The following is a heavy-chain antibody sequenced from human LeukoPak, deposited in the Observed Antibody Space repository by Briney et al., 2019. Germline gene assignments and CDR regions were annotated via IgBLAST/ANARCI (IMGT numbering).Heavy chain of an antibody. CDR3: ARGSIAAPWFDP. CDR1: GGTFSSYA. V-gene: IGHV1-69*05. J-gene: IGHJ5*02. CDR2: IIPIFGTA. Sequence: SVKVSCKASGGTFSSYAISWVRQAPGQGLEWMGGIIPIFGTANYAQKFQGRVTITTDGSTSTAYMELSSLRSEDTAVYYCARGSIAAPWFDPWGQGTLVTVSS. D-gene: IGHD6-25*01.